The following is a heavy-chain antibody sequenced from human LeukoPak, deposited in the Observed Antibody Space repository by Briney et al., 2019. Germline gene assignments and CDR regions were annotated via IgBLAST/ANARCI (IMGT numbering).Heavy chain of an antibody. V-gene: IGHV4-59*08. CDR3: ARQPSGTAAFDI. Sequence: SETLSLTCAVSGGSINSYYWSWVRQPPGQGLEWIAYIYSSGDSNYNPSFKSRVTISVDTSKNQFSLKLTSVAAADPAIYYCARQPSGTAAFDIWGQGTMVIVSS. CDR2: IYSSGDS. D-gene: IGHD1/OR15-1a*01. CDR1: GGSINSYY. J-gene: IGHJ3*02.